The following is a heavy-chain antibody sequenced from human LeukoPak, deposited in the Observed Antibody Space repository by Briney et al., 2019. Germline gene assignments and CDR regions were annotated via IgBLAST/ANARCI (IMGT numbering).Heavy chain of an antibody. Sequence: PGGSLRLSCAASGFTLSSYWMSWVRQAPGKGLEWVANIKQDGSEKYYVDSVKGRFTISRDNAKNSLYLQMNSLRAEDTAVYYCARDARYCSSTSCSSYYYYMDVWGKGTTVTVSS. J-gene: IGHJ6*03. CDR1: GFTLSSYW. CDR2: IKQDGSEK. D-gene: IGHD2-2*01. CDR3: ARDARYCSSTSCSSYYYYMDV. V-gene: IGHV3-7*01.